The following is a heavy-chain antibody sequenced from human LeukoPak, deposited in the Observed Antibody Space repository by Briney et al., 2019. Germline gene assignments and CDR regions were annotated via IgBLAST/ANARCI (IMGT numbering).Heavy chain of an antibody. D-gene: IGHD2-15*01. CDR2: ISSSSSYI. Sequence: GGSLRLSCAASRFTFSSYSMNWVRQAPGKGLEWVSSISSSSSYIYYADSVKGRFTISRDNAKNSLYLQMNSLRAEDTAVYYCARDGVRGYCSGGSCYGLYYYYYYMDVWGKGTTVTVSS. J-gene: IGHJ6*03. CDR3: ARDGVRGYCSGGSCYGLYYYYYYMDV. CDR1: RFTFSSYS. V-gene: IGHV3-21*01.